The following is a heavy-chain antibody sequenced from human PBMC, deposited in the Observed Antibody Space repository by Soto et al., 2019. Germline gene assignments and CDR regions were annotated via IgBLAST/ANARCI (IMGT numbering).Heavy chain of an antibody. J-gene: IGHJ5*02. D-gene: IGHD3-3*01. CDR2: IYYSGST. CDR1: GGSISSYY. Sequence: SETLSLTCTVSGGSISSYYWSWIRQPPGKGLEWIGYIYYSGSTNYNPSLKSRVTISVDTSKNQFSLKLSSVTAADTAVYYCARYERITIFGGLGWFAPWGQGTLVTVSS. CDR3: ARYERITIFGGLGWFAP. V-gene: IGHV4-59*01.